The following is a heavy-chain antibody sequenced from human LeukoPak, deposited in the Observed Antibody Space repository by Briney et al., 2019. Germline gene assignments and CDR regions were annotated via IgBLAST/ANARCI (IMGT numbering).Heavy chain of an antibody. D-gene: IGHD2-2*01. Sequence: ASVKVSCKASGYTFTSYGISWVRQAPGQGLEWMGWISAYNGNTNYAQKLQGRVTMTTDTSTSTAYMELRSLRSDDTAVYYCARDKVVPAAIKSNDDAFDIWGQGTMVTVSS. CDR1: GYTFTSYG. J-gene: IGHJ3*02. V-gene: IGHV1-18*01. CDR2: ISAYNGNT. CDR3: ARDKVVPAAIKSNDDAFDI.